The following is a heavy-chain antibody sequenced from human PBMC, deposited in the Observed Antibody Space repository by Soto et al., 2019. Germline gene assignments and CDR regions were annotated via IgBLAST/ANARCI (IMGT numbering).Heavy chain of an antibody. CDR2: ISGSGGST. CDR1: GFTFSNSA. D-gene: IGHD2-2*02. J-gene: IGHJ4*02. V-gene: IGHV3-23*01. CDR3: ARPAYCNSASCYRLDY. Sequence: PGGSLRLSCAPSGFTFSNSAMTWVRQAPGKGLEWVSTISGSGGSTYYTDSVKGRFAISRDNSKNTLYLEMNSLRAEDTAVYFCARPAYCNSASCYRLDYWGQGTLVTVSS.